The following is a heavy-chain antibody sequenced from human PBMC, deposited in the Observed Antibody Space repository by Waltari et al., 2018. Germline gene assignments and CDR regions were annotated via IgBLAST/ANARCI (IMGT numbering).Heavy chain of an antibody. CDR1: GGSISSYY. V-gene: IGHV4-59*01. J-gene: IGHJ4*02. Sequence: QVQLQESGPGLVKPSETLSLNCTVSGGSISSYYWSWIRQPPGKGLEWIGYIYYSGSTNYNPSLKSRVTISVDTSKNQFSLKLSSVTAADTAVYYCARSEIIVGATYYFDYWGQGTLVTVSS. CDR3: ARSEIIVGATYYFDY. CDR2: IYYSGST. D-gene: IGHD1-26*01.